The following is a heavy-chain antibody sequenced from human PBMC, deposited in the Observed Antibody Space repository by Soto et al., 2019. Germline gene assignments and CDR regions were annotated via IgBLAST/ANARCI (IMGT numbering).Heavy chain of an antibody. Sequence: PGGSLRLSCVGSGFTFSYYEMNWVRQAPGKGLERVAFISHTDRLTHYPDSVKGRFTISRDNAQNSLYLEMTSLRVEDTGVYYCARDTGRASADLWVQGTLVTVSS. CDR2: ISHTDRLT. V-gene: IGHV3-48*03. J-gene: IGHJ5*02. CDR3: ARDTGRASADL. CDR1: GFTFSYYE. D-gene: IGHD6-13*01.